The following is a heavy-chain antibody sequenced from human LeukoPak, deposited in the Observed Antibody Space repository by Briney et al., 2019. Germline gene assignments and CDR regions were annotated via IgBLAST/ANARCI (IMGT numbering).Heavy chain of an antibody. CDR1: GYTFANYD. CDR3: ARGSSGKYVP. V-gene: IGHV1-18*01. J-gene: IGHJ4*02. Sequence: ASVKVSCKASGYTFANYDITWVRQAPGQGLEWMGWISTYNGNANYAQNLQDRVTMTTDTSTSTAYMELRSLRSDDSAVYYCARGSSGKYVPWGQGTLVTVSS. CDR2: ISTYNGNA. D-gene: IGHD3-22*01.